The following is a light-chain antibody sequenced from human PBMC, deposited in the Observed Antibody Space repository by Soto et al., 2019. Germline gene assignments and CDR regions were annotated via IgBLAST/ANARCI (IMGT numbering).Light chain of an antibody. CDR1: SSNIESNY. V-gene: IGLV1-47*01. CDR3: TVWDDSLRGRI. J-gene: IGLJ2*01. Sequence: QSVLTQPPSASGTPGQRGTISCSGSSSNIESNYVYWYQLLPGTAPRLLIYRNNQRPSGVPDRFTGSKSGTSASLAISALRSEHEADDYCTVWDDSLRGRIFGGGTKLTVL. CDR2: RNN.